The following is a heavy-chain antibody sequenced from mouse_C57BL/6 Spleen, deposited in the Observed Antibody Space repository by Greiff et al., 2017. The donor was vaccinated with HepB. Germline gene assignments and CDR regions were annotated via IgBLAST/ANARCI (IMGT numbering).Heavy chain of an antibody. D-gene: IGHD1-1*01. J-gene: IGHJ2*01. CDR2: IDPSDSYT. V-gene: IGHV1-69*01. Sequence: QVQLKQPGAELVMPGASVKLSCKASGYTFTSYWMHWVKQRPGQGLEWIGEIDPSDSYTNYNQKFKGKSTLTVDKSSSTAYMQLSSLTSEDSAVYYCARSLDYYGSSHYFDYWGQGTTLTVSS. CDR3: ARSLDYYGSSHYFDY. CDR1: GYTFTSYW.